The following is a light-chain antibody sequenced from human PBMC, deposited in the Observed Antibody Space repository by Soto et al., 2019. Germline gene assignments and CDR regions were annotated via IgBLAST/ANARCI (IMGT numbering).Light chain of an antibody. CDR2: SNN. Sequence: QSVLTQPPSASGTPGQRVTISCSGSSSNIGSNTVNWYQQLPGTAPKLLIYSNNQRPSGVPDGVSGSKSGTAASLAISGLQSEAEADYYCAAWDDSRNGYVFGTGTKLAAL. CDR1: SSNIGSNT. CDR3: AAWDDSRNGYV. V-gene: IGLV1-44*01. J-gene: IGLJ1*01.